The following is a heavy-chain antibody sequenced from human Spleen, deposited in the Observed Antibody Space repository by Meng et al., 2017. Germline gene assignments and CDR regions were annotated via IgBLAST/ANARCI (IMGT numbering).Heavy chain of an antibody. D-gene: IGHD6-13*01. J-gene: IGHJ1*01. CDR2: INHSGST. Sequence: QVQLIPWGAGLLKPSGTLSLTCAVYGGSFSGYYWSWIRQPPGKGLEWIGEINHSGSTNYNPSLKSRVTISVDTSKNQFSLKLSSVTAADTAVYYCARGYSRGKYFQHWGQGTLVTVSS. V-gene: IGHV4-34*02. CDR1: GGSFSGYY. CDR3: ARGYSRGKYFQH.